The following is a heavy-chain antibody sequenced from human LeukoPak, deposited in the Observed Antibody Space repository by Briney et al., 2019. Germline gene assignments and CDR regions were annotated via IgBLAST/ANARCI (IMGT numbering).Heavy chain of an antibody. D-gene: IGHD1-1*01. CDR1: GFSINSAYY. CDR3: ARDERRDYYYYYMDV. Sequence: PSETLSLTCTVSGFSINSAYYWVWIRQPPGKGLEYIGSIYHTGTTYYSPSLRSRVTISLDTSKNQFSLNLSSVTAADTAVYYCARDERRDYYYYYMDVWGKGTTVTVSS. J-gene: IGHJ6*03. CDR2: IYHTGTT. V-gene: IGHV4-38-2*02.